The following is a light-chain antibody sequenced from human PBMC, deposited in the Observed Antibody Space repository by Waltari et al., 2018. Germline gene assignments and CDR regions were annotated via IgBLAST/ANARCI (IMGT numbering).Light chain of an antibody. V-gene: IGKV1-39*01. J-gene: IGKJ4*01. CDR1: QSIRSY. Sequence: DIQMTQSPSSLSASVGDRVTITCRASQSIRSYLNWYQQKPGKAPKLLIYDASNLQSGVPSRFSGSGSGTDFTLPISRLQAEDFATYFCQQSYSTPLTFGGGAKVEIK. CDR3: QQSYSTPLT. CDR2: DAS.